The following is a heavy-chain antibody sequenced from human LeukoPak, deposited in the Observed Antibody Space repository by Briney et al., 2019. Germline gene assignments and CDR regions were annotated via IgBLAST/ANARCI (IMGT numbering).Heavy chain of an antibody. CDR1: GFTFSSYA. V-gene: IGHV3-30-3*01. J-gene: IGHJ4*02. CDR2: ISYGGSNK. CDR3: ARGRSSPLPLDY. Sequence: GGSLRLSCAASGFTFSSYAMHWVRQAPGKGPEWVAVISYGGSNKYYADSVKGRFTISRDNSKNTLYLQMNSLRAEDTAVYYCARGRSSPLPLDYWGQGTLVTVSS. D-gene: IGHD6-13*01.